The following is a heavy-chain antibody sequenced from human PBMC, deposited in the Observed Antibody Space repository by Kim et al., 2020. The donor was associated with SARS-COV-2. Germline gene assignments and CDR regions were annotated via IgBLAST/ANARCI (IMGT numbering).Heavy chain of an antibody. CDR3: AKDVASRTTVTTGLDY. D-gene: IGHD4-17*01. J-gene: IGHJ4*02. CDR1: GFTFSSYG. CDR2: IWYDGSNI. Sequence: GGSLRLSCAASGFTFSSYGMHWVRQAPGKGLEWVAVIWYDGSNIYYADSVKGRFTISRDNSKNTLYLQMNSLRAEDTAVYYCAKDVASRTTVTTGLDYWGQGTLVTVSS. V-gene: IGHV3-33*06.